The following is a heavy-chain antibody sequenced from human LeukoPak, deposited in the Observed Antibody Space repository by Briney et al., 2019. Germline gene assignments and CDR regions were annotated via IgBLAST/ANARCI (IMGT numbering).Heavy chain of an antibody. CDR3: ARDSAGYSYGYYYYYGMDV. CDR2: IYYSGST. V-gene: IGHV4-59*12. Sequence: SETLSLTCTVSGGSISSYYWSWIRQPAGKGLEWIGYIYYSGSTNYNPSLKSRVTISVDTSKNQFSLKLSSVTAADTAVYYCARDSAGYSYGYYYYYGMDVWGQGTTVTVSS. J-gene: IGHJ6*02. D-gene: IGHD5-18*01. CDR1: GGSISSYY.